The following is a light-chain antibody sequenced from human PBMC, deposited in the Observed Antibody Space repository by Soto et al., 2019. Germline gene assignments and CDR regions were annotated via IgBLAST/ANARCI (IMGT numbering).Light chain of an antibody. Sequence: EIVLTQSPGTLSLSPGERATLSCRASQSVSSSYLAWYQQKPGQAPRLLIYGASSRATGIPDRFSGSGSGTDFTLTISRLEPEDVAVYYGQQYGSSPVTFGPGTKVDIK. V-gene: IGKV3-20*01. CDR3: QQYGSSPVT. CDR2: GAS. CDR1: QSVSSSY. J-gene: IGKJ3*01.